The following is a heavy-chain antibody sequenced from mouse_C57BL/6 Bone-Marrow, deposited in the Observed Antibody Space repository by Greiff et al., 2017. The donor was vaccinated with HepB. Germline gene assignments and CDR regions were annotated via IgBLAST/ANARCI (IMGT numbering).Heavy chain of an antibody. CDR1: GYAFSSSW. CDR2: IYPGDGDT. V-gene: IGHV1-82*01. J-gene: IGHJ1*03. CDR3: ARRNYLWYFDV. D-gene: IGHD1-1*01. Sequence: VQLQQSGPELVKPGASVKISCTASGYAFSSSWMNWVKQRPGKGLEWIGRIYPGDGDTNYNGKFKGNATLTADKSSSTAYMQLSSLTSEDSAVYFCARRNYLWYFDVWGTGTTVTVAS.